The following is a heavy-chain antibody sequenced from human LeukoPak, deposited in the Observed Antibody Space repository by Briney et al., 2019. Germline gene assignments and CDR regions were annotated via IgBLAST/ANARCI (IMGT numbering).Heavy chain of an antibody. CDR2: IYYTGSS. CDR1: GGSIRSSDDY. J-gene: IGHJ4*02. V-gene: IGHV4-39*07. CDR3: ALRVRKYDYVWGSYRAHPYYFDY. Sequence: PSETLSLTCSVSGGSIRSSDDYWGFVRQTPGKGLEWMGSIYYTGSSHYNPSLKSRVTISVDTSKNQFSLKLSSVTAADTAVYYCALRVRKYDYVWGSYRAHPYYFDYWGQGTLVTVSS. D-gene: IGHD3-16*02.